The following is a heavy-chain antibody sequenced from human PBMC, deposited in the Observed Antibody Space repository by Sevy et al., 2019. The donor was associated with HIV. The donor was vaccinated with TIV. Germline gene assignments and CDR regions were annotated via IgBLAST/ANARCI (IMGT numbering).Heavy chain of an antibody. V-gene: IGHV4-39*07. Sequence: SETLSLTCTVSGASISSNSYYWDWIRQPPGKGLEWIGTIYYSGNTFYNPSLKSRVTISVDTSKNQFSLKLSSVTAADTAVYYCARVLSTSWAYGMDVWGQGTTVTVSS. CDR3: ARVLSTSWAYGMDV. D-gene: IGHD2-2*01. CDR1: GASISSNSYY. J-gene: IGHJ6*02. CDR2: IYYSGNT.